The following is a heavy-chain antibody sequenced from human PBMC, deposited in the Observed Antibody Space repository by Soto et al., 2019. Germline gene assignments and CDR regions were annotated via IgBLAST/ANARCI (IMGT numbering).Heavy chain of an antibody. CDR1: GYTFTSYG. CDR2: ISSYNGNT. J-gene: IGHJ5*02. V-gene: IGHV1-18*01. Sequence: ASVKLSCKASGYTFTSYGISWVRQAPGQGLEWMGWISSYNGNTNYAQRVQGRVTMTTDTSASTTYMELRSLRSDDTAVYYCARGPRYCSSSSCFSRVTWFDPWGQGTLVTVSS. CDR3: ARGPRYCSSSSCFSRVTWFDP. D-gene: IGHD2-2*01.